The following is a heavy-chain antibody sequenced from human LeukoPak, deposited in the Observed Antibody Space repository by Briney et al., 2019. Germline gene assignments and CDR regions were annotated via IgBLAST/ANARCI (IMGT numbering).Heavy chain of an antibody. Sequence: SETLSLTCTVSGYSISSGYYWGWIRQPPGKGLEWIGYIYYSGSTNYDPSLKSRVTISLDTSKNQFSLKLSSVTAADTAVYYCARAGGIEYDFWSGHLRRAYNWFDPWGQGTLVTVSS. D-gene: IGHD3-3*01. J-gene: IGHJ5*02. CDR2: IYYSGST. CDR1: GYSISSGYY. V-gene: IGHV4-61*01. CDR3: ARAGGIEYDFWSGHLRRAYNWFDP.